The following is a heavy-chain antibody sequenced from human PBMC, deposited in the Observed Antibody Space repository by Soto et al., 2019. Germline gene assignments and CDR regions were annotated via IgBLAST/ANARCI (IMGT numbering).Heavy chain of an antibody. D-gene: IGHD5-18*01. CDR3: ARDDDSAMALNFDY. CDR1: GFTFSSYW. V-gene: IGHV3-7*01. J-gene: IGHJ4*02. CDR2: IKQDGSEK. Sequence: GGSLRLSCAASGFTFSSYWMSWVRQAPGKGLEWVANIKQDGSEKYYVDSVKGRFTISRDNAKNALYLQMSSLRDEDTAVYYCARDDDSAMALNFDYWGQGTLVTVSS.